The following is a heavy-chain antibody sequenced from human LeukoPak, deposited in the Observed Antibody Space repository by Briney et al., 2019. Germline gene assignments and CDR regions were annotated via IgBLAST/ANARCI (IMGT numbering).Heavy chain of an antibody. J-gene: IGHJ4*02. CDR1: GFTFSSYA. V-gene: IGHV3-30*04. D-gene: IGHD3-3*01. CDR3: ARDDFTPGVYFDY. Sequence: PGRSLRLSCAASGFTFSSYAMHWVRQAPGKGLEWVAVISYDGSNKYYADSVKGRFTISRDNSKNTLYLQMNSLRAEDTAVYYCARDDFTPGVYFDYWGQGTLVTVSS. CDR2: ISYDGSNK.